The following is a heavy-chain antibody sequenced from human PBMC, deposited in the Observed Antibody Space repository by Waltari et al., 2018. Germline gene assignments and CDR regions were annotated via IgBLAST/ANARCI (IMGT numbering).Heavy chain of an antibody. Sequence: QVQLVQSGAEVKKPGASVKVSCKASGYTFTGYYMHWVRQAPGQGLEWMGWINPNCGGTNYAQKFQGRVTMTRDTSISTAYMELSSLRSDDTAVYYCARARVRDGYNAGYWGQGTLVTVSS. V-gene: IGHV1-2*02. D-gene: IGHD5-12*01. CDR2: INPNCGGT. CDR1: GYTFTGYY. J-gene: IGHJ4*02. CDR3: ARARVRDGYNAGY.